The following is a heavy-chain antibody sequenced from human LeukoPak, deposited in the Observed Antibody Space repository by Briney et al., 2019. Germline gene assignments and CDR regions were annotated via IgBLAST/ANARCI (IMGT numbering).Heavy chain of an antibody. J-gene: IGHJ5*02. Sequence: GSLRLSCAASGFTFSSYDMNWVRQAPGKGLEWVSYISSSSSTIYYADSVKGRFTISRDNAKNSLYLQMNSLRAEDKAVYYCARDSRYYDFWRGSLRFDPWGQGTLVTVSS. D-gene: IGHD3-3*01. CDR1: GFTFSSYD. V-gene: IGHV3-48*01. CDR2: ISSSSSTI. CDR3: ARDSRYYDFWRGSLRFDP.